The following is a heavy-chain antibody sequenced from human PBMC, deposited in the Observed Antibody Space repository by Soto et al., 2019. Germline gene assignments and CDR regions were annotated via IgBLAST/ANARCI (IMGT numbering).Heavy chain of an antibody. D-gene: IGHD1-7*01. CDR2: VRPKSGGT. J-gene: IGHJ4*02. Sequence: QVQLVQSGAEVKEAGASVKVSCKASGYTFPGYYIHWVRQAPGQGLDWVGGVRPKSGGTRYAQKFQGRVTMTKDTSITTVYMELSNLSPDDTAVYYCGRGRSGELVVFYWGQGTLVTVHS. CDR3: GRGRSGELVVFY. V-gene: IGHV1-2*02. CDR1: GYTFPGYY.